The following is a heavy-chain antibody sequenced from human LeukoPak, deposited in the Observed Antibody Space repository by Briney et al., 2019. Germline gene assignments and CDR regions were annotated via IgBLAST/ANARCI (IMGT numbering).Heavy chain of an antibody. V-gene: IGHV1-69*05. Sequence: ASVKVSCKASGGTFSSYAISWVRQAPGQGLEWMGRIIPIFGTANYAQKFQGRVTITTDESTSTAYMKLSSLRSEDTAVYYCARVPGYDFWSGYYDYWGQGTLVTVSS. CDR2: IIPIFGTA. D-gene: IGHD3-3*01. CDR1: GGTFSSYA. CDR3: ARVPGYDFWSGYYDY. J-gene: IGHJ4*02.